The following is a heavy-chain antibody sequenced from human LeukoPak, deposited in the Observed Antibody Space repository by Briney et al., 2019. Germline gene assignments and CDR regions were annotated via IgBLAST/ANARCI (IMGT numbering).Heavy chain of an antibody. V-gene: IGHV3-74*01. CDR2: INSDGSST. J-gene: IGHJ4*02. D-gene: IGHD6-19*01. CDR1: GFTFSSYW. CDR3: ARGSGPSGPFDY. Sequence: GGSLRLSCAASGFTFSSYWMHWVRQAPGKGLVWVSRINSDGSSTSYADSAKGRFTISRDNAKNTLYLQMNSLRAEDTAVYYCARGSGPSGPFDYWGQGTLVTVSS.